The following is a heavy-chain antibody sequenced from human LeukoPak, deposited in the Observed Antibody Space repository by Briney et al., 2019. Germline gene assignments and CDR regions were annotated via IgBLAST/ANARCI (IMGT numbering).Heavy chain of an antibody. V-gene: IGHV1-2*06. CDR3: ATLYSSGSFDY. D-gene: IGHD6-19*01. Sequence: ASVKVSCKASGYTFTGYYMHWVRQAPGQGLEWMGRINPNSGGTNYAQKFQGRVTMTRDTSISAAYMELSSLRSEDTAVYYCATLYSSGSFDYWGQGTLVTVSS. CDR1: GYTFTGYY. J-gene: IGHJ4*02. CDR2: INPNSGGT.